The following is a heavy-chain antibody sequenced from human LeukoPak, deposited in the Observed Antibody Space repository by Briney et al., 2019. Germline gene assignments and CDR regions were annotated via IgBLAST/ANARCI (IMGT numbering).Heavy chain of an antibody. D-gene: IGHD3-10*01. Sequence: GGSLRLSCAASGFTFSSYSMNWVRQAPGKGLEWVSYISSSSSTIYYADSVKGRFTISRDNAKNSLYLQMNSLRAEDTAVYYCTRAGVRGVIVWFDPWGQGTLVTVSS. CDR2: ISSSSSTI. CDR1: GFTFSSYS. CDR3: TRAGVRGVIVWFDP. V-gene: IGHV3-48*04. J-gene: IGHJ5*02.